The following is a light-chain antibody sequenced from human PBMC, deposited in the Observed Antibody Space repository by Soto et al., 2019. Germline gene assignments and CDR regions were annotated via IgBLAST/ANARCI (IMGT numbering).Light chain of an antibody. Sequence: ILLTQSPDTLSLSPGERATLSCRATQSVSSNYLAWYQQKAGQAPRLLIYGASSRATGIPDRFTGSGSGTDFTLTVNRLEPEDFAVYYCHQYDTSPWTFGQGTKVEIK. V-gene: IGKV3-20*01. J-gene: IGKJ1*01. CDR2: GAS. CDR3: HQYDTSPWT. CDR1: QSVSSNY.